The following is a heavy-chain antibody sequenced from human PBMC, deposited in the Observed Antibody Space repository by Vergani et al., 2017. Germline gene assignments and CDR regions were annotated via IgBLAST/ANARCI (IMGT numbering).Heavy chain of an antibody. CDR2: ISYDGSNK. J-gene: IGHJ4*02. D-gene: IGHD6-19*01. Sequence: QVQLVESGGGVVQPGRSLRLSCAASGFPFSSYAMHWVRQAPGKGLEWVAVISYDGSNKYYADSVKGRFTISRDNSKNTLYLQMNSLRAEDTAVYYCARESVAGYFDYWGQGTLVTVSS. V-gene: IGHV3-30-3*01. CDR3: ARESVAGYFDY. CDR1: GFPFSSYA.